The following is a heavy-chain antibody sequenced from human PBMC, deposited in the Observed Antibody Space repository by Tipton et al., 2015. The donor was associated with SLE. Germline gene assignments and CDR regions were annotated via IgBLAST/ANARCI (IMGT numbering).Heavy chain of an antibody. CDR3: AKEPVAADWAGAFDI. V-gene: IGHV3-23*01. CDR1: GFTFNIYA. Sequence: SLRLSCAASGFTFNIYAMSWVRQAPGKGLEWVSAITDRGVTTYYTDSVKGRFTISRDNSKNTLYLQMNSLRAEDTAVYYCAKEPVAADWAGAFDIWGQGTMVTVSS. D-gene: IGHD6-13*01. CDR2: ITDRGVTT. J-gene: IGHJ3*02.